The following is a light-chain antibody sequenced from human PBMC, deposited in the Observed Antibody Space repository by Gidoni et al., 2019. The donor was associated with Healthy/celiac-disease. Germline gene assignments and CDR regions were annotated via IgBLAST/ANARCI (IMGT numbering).Light chain of an antibody. CDR3: QQSYSTPIT. Sequence: DIQMTQSPPSLSASVGDRVTITCRASQSISSYLNWYQQKPGKAPNLLIYAASRLQSGVPSRFSGSGSGTDFTLTISSLQPEDFTTYYCQQSYSTPITFXQXTRLEIK. CDR1: QSISSY. V-gene: IGKV1-39*01. CDR2: AAS. J-gene: IGKJ5*01.